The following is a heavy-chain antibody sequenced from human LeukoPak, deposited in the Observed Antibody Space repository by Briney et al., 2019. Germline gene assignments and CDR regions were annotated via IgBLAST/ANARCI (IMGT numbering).Heavy chain of an antibody. CDR2: ISYDGSNK. D-gene: IGHD3-10*01. J-gene: IGHJ4*02. CDR1: GFTFSSYG. V-gene: IGHV3-30*19. CDR3: ARNFKGVRGVNLRTDY. Sequence: PGRSLRLSCAASGFTFSSYGMHWVRQAPGKGLEWVAVISYDGSNKYYADSVKGRFTISRDNSKNTLCLQMNSLRAEDTAVYYCARNFKGVRGVNLRTDYWGQGTLVTVSS.